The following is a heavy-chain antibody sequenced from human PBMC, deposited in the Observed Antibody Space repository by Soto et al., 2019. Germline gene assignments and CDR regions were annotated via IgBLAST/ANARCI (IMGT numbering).Heavy chain of an antibody. Sequence: VQLVESGGGLVQPGGSVRLSCAASGFTFRSYSMKWVRQAPGKGLEWVSHISYSSSTTYYADSVKGRFTISRDNAKNLLYLQMNSLRDEDTAVYYCARARGTWYYFDFWGQGTLVTVSS. CDR2: ISYSSSTT. V-gene: IGHV3-48*02. J-gene: IGHJ4*02. CDR3: ARARGTWYYFDF. D-gene: IGHD6-13*01. CDR1: GFTFRSYS.